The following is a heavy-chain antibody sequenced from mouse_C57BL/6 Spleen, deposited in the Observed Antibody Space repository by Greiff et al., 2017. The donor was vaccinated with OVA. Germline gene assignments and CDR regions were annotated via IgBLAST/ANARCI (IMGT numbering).Heavy chain of an antibody. J-gene: IGHJ4*01. CDR2: IRSKSNNYAT. Sequence: EVHLVESGGGLVQPKGSLKLSCAASGFSFNTYAMNWVRQAPGKGLEWVARIRSKSNNYATYYADSVKDRFTISRDDSESMLYLQMNNLKTEDTAMYYCVRPSKYYYAMDYWGQGTSVTVSS. D-gene: IGHD2-10*02. CDR3: VRPSKYYYAMDY. V-gene: IGHV10-1*01. CDR1: GFSFNTYA.